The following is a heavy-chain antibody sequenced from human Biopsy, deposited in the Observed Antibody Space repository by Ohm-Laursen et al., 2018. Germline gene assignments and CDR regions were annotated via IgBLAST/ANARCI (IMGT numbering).Heavy chain of an antibody. CDR3: ARGLPTEYGDYFSLDY. J-gene: IGHJ4*02. CDR2: IIPVFGLA. D-gene: IGHD4-17*01. Sequence: SVTVSCKASGGTVSRYAISWVRQAPGQGLEWMGGIIPVFGLATYAQRLQGRVSITADTSTNTAYMELSSLRSDDTAVYFCARGLPTEYGDYFSLDYWGQGTLVIVSS. V-gene: IGHV1-69*10. CDR1: GGTVSRYA.